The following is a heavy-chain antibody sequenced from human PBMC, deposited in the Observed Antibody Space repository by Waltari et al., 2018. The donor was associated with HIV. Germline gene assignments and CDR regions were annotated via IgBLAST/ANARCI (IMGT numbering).Heavy chain of an antibody. CDR3: ARGSFYDSREGYFDS. J-gene: IGHJ4*02. Sequence: QVQLVQSGAEVKKPGASVKVSCKASGYTFTGYYMHWVRQAPGQGLEWMVWINPNRGGTNDAPKFQGWVTMTRDTSISTAYMELSRLRSDDTAVYYCARGSFYDSREGYFDSWGQGTLVTVSS. D-gene: IGHD3-22*01. V-gene: IGHV1-2*04. CDR2: INPNRGGT. CDR1: GYTFTGYY.